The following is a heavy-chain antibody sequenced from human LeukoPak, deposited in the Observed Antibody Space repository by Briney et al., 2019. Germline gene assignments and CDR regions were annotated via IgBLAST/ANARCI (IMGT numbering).Heavy chain of an antibody. J-gene: IGHJ2*01. V-gene: IGHV3-53*01. D-gene: IGHD3-16*01. CDR1: GFTFSDYY. CDR2: MQSGGST. Sequence: GGSLRLSCAASGFTFSDYYVSWIRQAPGKGLEWVSVMQSGGSTYYADSVKGRFTISRDNSKNTLYLQMNSLRVEDTAVYYRARDGGAGWYFDLWGRGTLVTVSS. CDR3: ARDGGAGWYFDL.